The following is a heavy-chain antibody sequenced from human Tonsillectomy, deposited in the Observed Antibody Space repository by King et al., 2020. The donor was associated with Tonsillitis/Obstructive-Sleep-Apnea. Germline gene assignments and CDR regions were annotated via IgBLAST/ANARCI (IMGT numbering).Heavy chain of an antibody. Sequence: VQLQQWGAGLLKPSETLSLTCAVYGESFRGHYWSWIRQSPGKGLEWIGEISHGGSTKYNPSLKSRVIISVDTSTNQFSLKLTSVTAADTAVYYCARRHSVTVVPFDYWDQGTLVTVSS. J-gene: IGHJ4*02. CDR3: ARRHSVTVVPFDY. CDR2: ISHGGST. D-gene: IGHD1-20*01. V-gene: IGHV4-34*01. CDR1: GESFRGHY.